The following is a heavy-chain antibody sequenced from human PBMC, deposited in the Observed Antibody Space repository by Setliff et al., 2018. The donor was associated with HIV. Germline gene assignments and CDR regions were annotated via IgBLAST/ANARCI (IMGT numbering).Heavy chain of an antibody. V-gene: IGHV4-38-2*02. CDR1: GHSISSGYH. Sequence: SETLSLTCAVSGHSISSGYHWGWIRQPPGKGLEWIGSVYYSGSAYYNPSLKSRVTIALDTSKNQLSLKLSSVTAADAAVYYCARESYFYYFDYWGQGTLVTVSS. CDR3: ARESYFYYFDY. CDR2: VYYSGSA. D-gene: IGHD3-10*01. J-gene: IGHJ4*02.